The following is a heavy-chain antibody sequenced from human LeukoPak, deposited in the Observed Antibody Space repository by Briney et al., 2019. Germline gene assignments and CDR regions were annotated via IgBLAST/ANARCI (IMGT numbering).Heavy chain of an antibody. V-gene: IGHV1-2*02. CDR3: ATGVYPQTYIA. J-gene: IGHJ5*02. CDR2: IDPKSGGT. D-gene: IGHD6-13*01. CDR1: GYTPTAYY. Sequence: ASVKVSCKASGYTPTAYYIHWVRQAPGQGFEWMGWIDPKSGGTKYAQKFQGRVTMTRDTSINTAYMQLSRLRSDDTAMYCCATGVYPQTYIAWGQGTLVTASS.